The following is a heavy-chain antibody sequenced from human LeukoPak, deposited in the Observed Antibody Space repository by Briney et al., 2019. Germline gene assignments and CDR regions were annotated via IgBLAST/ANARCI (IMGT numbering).Heavy chain of an antibody. CDR3: ARDAPVYYDFWSGYLTPFDY. CDR1: GGSISSYY. CDR2: IYTSGST. D-gene: IGHD3-3*01. Sequence: SETLSLTCTVSGGSISSYYWSWIRQPAGKGLEWIGRIYTSGSTNYNPSLKSRVTMSVDTSKNQFSLKLSSVTAADTAVYYCARDAPVYYDFWSGYLTPFDYWGQGTLVTVSS. V-gene: IGHV4-4*07. J-gene: IGHJ4*02.